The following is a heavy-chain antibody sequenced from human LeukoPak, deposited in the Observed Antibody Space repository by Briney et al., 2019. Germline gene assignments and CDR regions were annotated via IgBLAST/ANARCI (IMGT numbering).Heavy chain of an antibody. CDR1: GGSFSGYY. V-gene: IGHV4-34*01. CDR2: IYHSGST. D-gene: IGHD3-3*01. Sequence: SETLSLTCAVYGGSFSGYYWSWIRQPPGKGLEWIGYIYHSGSTYYNPSLKSRVTISVDRSKNQFSLKLSSVTAADTAVYYCARDRRNDFWSGYYDYWGQGTLVTVSS. J-gene: IGHJ4*02. CDR3: ARDRRNDFWSGYYDY.